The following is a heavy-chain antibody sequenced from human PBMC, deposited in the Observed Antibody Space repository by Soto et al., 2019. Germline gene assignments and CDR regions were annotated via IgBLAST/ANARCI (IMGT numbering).Heavy chain of an antibody. CDR2: ISEKGDNK. CDR3: VKDRATIFGVVWKYGMDV. V-gene: IGHV3-23*01. D-gene: IGHD3-3*01. CDR1: GFTFRSYA. Sequence: EVQLLESGGGLVQPGGSLRLSCAASGFTFRSYAMAWVRQAPGKGLEWVSGISEKGDNKNYADPVRGRFTISRDNSMNTLDLLMNSLRAEDTAVYYCVKDRATIFGVVWKYGMDVWGQGTTVYVSS. J-gene: IGHJ6*02.